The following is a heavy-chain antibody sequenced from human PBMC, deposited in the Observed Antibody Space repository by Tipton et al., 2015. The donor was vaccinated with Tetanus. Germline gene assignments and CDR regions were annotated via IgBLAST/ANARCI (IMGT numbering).Heavy chain of an antibody. D-gene: IGHD6-13*01. CDR1: GASITTYH. J-gene: IGHJ4*02. CDR3: ARGWGSSWYYFDY. Sequence: TLSLTCTVSGASITTYHWSWLRQTPGRGLEWIGHIYYTGATSYNSSLQSRVTMSVDTSKRQFSLKLNSVTAADTAVYYCARGWGSSWYYFDYWGQGILVTVSS. V-gene: IGHV4-59*12. CDR2: IYYTGAT.